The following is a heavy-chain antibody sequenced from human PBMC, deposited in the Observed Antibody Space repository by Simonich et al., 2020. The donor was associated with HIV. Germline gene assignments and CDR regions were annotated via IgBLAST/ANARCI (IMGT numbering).Heavy chain of an antibody. Sequence: QVHLQQWGAGLLKPSETLSLTCAVYGGAFSGYSWTWIRQPPGKGLEWIGEINHSETTDYNPSIKSRVTISVDTSKNQFSLKLSSVTAADTAVYYCARRTGYDLDYWGQGTLVTVSS. V-gene: IGHV4-34*01. CDR2: INHSETT. J-gene: IGHJ4*02. CDR3: ARRTGYDLDY. D-gene: IGHD5-12*01. CDR1: GGAFSGYS.